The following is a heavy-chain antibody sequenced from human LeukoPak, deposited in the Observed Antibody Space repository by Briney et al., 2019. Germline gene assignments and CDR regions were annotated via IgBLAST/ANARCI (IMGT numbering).Heavy chain of an antibody. CDR2: IKQDGTEK. D-gene: IGHD1-1*01. Sequence: PGGSLRLSCAASGFTFSNYWMTWVRQAPGKGLEWVANIKQDGTEKYYVDSVKGRFTISRDNAENSLYLQMNSLRAEDTAVYYCARDLSGGTSWFDPWGQGTLVTVSS. V-gene: IGHV3-7*01. CDR3: ARDLSGGTSWFDP. J-gene: IGHJ5*02. CDR1: GFTFSNYW.